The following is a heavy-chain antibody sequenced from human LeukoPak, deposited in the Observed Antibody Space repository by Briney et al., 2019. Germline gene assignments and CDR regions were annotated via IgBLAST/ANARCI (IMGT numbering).Heavy chain of an antibody. D-gene: IGHD2-2*01. CDR3: ARGIVVLPEYYFDY. J-gene: IGHJ4*02. V-gene: IGHV4-34*01. CDR1: GGSFSGYY. Sequence: PSETLSPTCAVYGGSFSGYYWNWIRQPPGKGLEWIGEINHSGSTNYNPSLKSRVTISVDTSKNQFSLKLSSVTAADTAVYYCARGIVVLPEYYFDYWGQGALVTVSS. CDR2: INHSGST.